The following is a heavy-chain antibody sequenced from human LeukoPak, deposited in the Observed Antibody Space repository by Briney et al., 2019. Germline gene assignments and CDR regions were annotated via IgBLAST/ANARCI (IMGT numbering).Heavy chain of an antibody. CDR1: GFTFSSYE. CDR3: ARDSPGGSGDY. V-gene: IGHV3-48*03. D-gene: IGHD6-19*01. J-gene: IGHJ4*02. CDR2: ISSSGSTI. Sequence: GGSLRLSCAASGFTFSSYEMNWVRQAPGKGLEWVSYISSSGSTIYYADSVKGRFTISRDNAKNSLYLQMNSLRAEDTAVYYCARDSPGGSGDYWGQGTLVTVSS.